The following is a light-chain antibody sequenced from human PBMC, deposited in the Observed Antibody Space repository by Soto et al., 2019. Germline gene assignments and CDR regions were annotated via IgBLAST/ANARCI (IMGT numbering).Light chain of an antibody. J-gene: IGKJ5*01. CDR2: GAS. CDR1: QSVSSSY. V-gene: IGKV3-20*01. CDR3: QHYASSPIT. Sequence: EIVLTQSPGTLSLSPGERATLSCRASQSVSSSYLAWYQQKPGQAPRLLIFGASGRATGIPDRFSGSGSGTDFTLTISRLEPEDFALYYCQHYASSPITFGQGTRLEIK.